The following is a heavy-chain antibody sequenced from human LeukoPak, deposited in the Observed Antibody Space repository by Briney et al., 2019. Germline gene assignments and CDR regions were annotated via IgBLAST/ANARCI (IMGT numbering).Heavy chain of an antibody. V-gene: IGHV3-30*18. CDR3: AKVRWDNSGWYYSDS. Sequence: GGSLRLSCAASGFTFSSYNMNWVRQAPGKGLEWVAVISYDGSNKYYADSAKGRFTVSRDNSKNTLYLQVNSLRVEDTAVYYCAKVRWDNSGWYYSDSWGQGTLVTVSS. J-gene: IGHJ4*02. D-gene: IGHD6-19*01. CDR1: GFTFSSYN. CDR2: ISYDGSNK.